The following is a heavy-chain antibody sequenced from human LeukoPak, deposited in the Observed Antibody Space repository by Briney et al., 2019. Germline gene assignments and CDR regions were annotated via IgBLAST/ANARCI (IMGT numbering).Heavy chain of an antibody. CDR3: ARVRGDRGGDCYGADLDF. V-gene: IGHV3-20*01. CDR1: GFTFGDYA. J-gene: IGHJ4*02. D-gene: IGHD2-21*02. Sequence: GGSLRLSCVASGFTFGDYAMNWVRQVPGKGLEWVSGIDWNGATTDYADSVKGRFTISRDNAKKSLHLQMNSLTVDDTAFYHCARVRGDRGGDCYGADLDFWGQGTLVTVSS. CDR2: IDWNGATT.